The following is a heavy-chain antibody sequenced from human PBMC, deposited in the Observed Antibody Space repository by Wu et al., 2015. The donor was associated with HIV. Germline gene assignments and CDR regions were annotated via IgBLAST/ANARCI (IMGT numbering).Heavy chain of an antibody. CDR2: ISAYNGNT. CDR1: GNTLHNFA. V-gene: IGHV1-18*01. D-gene: IGHD2-21*01. Sequence: QVQLVQSGAEVKKPGSSVKVSCRVSGNTLHNFAVSWVRQAPGQGLEWMGWISAYNGNTNYAQKLQGRVTMTTDTSTSTAYMELRSLRSDDTAVYYCARDRGPLAYCGGDCYFDYWGQGTLVTVSS. CDR3: ARDRGPLAYCGGDCYFDY. J-gene: IGHJ4*02.